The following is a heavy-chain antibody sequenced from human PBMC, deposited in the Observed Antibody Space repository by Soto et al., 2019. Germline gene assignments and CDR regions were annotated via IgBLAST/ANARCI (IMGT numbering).Heavy chain of an antibody. CDR2: INPSGGST. CDR3: ARGSNRDRYCSSTSCHTYYYYGMDA. CDR1: GYTFTSYY. Sequence: ASVKVSCKASGYTFTSYYMHWVRQAPGQGLEWMGIINPSGGSTSYAQKFQGRVTMTRDTSTSTVYMELSSLRSEDTAVYYCARGSNRDRYCSSTSCHTYYYYGMDAWGQGTTVTVSS. V-gene: IGHV1-46*01. J-gene: IGHJ6*02. D-gene: IGHD2-2*01.